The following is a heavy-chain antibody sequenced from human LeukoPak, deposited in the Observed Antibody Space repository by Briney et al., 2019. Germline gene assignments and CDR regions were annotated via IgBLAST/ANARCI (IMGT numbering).Heavy chain of an antibody. D-gene: IGHD2-15*01. Sequence: SETLSLTCAVSGGSISSSNWWSWVRQPPGKGLEWVGEIYHSGSTNYNPSLKSRVTISVDKSKNQFSLKLSSVTAADTAVYYCARDSPPAYCSGGSCYFDYWGQGTLVTVSS. V-gene: IGHV4-4*02. CDR1: GGSISSSNW. CDR2: IYHSGST. J-gene: IGHJ4*02. CDR3: ARDSPPAYCSGGSCYFDY.